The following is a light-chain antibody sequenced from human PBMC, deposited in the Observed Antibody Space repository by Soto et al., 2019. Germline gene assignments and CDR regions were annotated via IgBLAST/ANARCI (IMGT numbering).Light chain of an antibody. CDR2: DVS. CDR1: SSDVGGYNY. V-gene: IGLV2-14*01. J-gene: IGLJ1*01. Sequence: QSVLTQPASVSASPGQSIAISCTGTSSDVGGYNYVSWYQQHPGKAPKLMIYDVSNRPSGVSNRFSGSKSGNTASLTISGRQAEDEADYYCSSYTSSTTYVFGTGTKLTVL. CDR3: SSYTSSTTYV.